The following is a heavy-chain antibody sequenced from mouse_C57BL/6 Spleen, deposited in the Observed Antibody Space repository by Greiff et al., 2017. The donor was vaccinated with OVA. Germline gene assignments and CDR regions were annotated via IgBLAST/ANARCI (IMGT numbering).Heavy chain of an antibody. J-gene: IGHJ4*01. CDR1: GFTFTDYY. Sequence: EVQLMESGGGLVQPGGSLSLSCAASGFTFTDYYMSWVRQPPGKALEWLGFIRNKANGYTTEYSASVKGRFTISRDNSQSILYLQMNALRAEDSATYYCARVEVYYDYDGAMDYWGQGTSVTVSS. D-gene: IGHD2-4*01. CDR3: ARVEVYYDYDGAMDY. V-gene: IGHV7-3*01. CDR2: IRNKANGYTT.